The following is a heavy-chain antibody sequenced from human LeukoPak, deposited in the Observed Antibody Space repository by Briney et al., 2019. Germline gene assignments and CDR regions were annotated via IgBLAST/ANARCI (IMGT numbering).Heavy chain of an antibody. J-gene: IGHJ4*02. CDR3: ASLGIYYYDSSEYYFDY. CDR2: IYPGDADT. Sequence: GESLKISCKGSGYSFTSYWIGWVRQMPGKGLGWMGIIYPGDADTRYSPSFQGQVTISANQSITTPYLQWSSLKDSDTAMYYCASLGIYYYDSSEYYFDYWGQGTLVTVSS. CDR1: GYSFTSYW. D-gene: IGHD3-22*01. V-gene: IGHV5-51*01.